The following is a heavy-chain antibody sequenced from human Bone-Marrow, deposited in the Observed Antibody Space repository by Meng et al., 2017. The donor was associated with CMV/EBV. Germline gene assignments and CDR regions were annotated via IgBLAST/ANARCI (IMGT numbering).Heavy chain of an antibody. J-gene: IGHJ6*01. V-gene: IGHV3-11*04. CDR1: GFTFSDYY. CDR3: AREDVVVVAGARRMKGVGQTSGGMDV. D-gene: IGHD2-15*01. Sequence: GESLKISCAASGFTFSDYYMSWIRQAPGKGLEWVSYISSSGSTIYYADSVKGRFTISRDNAKNSLYLQMNSLRAEDTAVYYCAREDVVVVAGARRMKGVGQTSGGMDVWGQGTTVTVSS. CDR2: ISSSGSTI.